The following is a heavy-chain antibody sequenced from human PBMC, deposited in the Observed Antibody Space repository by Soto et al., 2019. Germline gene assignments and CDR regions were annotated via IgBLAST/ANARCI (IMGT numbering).Heavy chain of an antibody. CDR3: ARDPAVAGPTNAFDI. D-gene: IGHD6-19*01. J-gene: IGHJ3*02. CDR1: GYTFTSYY. CDR2: INPSGGST. V-gene: IGHV1-46*01. Sequence: ASVKVSCKASGYTFTSYYMHWVRQAPGQGLEWMGIINPSGGSTSYAQKFQGRVTMTRDTSTSTVYMELSSLRSEDTAVYYCARDPAVAGPTNAFDIWGQGKMVTVSS.